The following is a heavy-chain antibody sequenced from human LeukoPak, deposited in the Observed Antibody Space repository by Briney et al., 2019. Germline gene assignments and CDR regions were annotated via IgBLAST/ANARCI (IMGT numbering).Heavy chain of an antibody. J-gene: IGHJ6*02. V-gene: IGHV5-10-1*01. CDR3: ARRTGFLFGMDV. CDR2: IDPSDSYT. Sequence: GESLKISCKGSGYSFTNYWITWVRQMPGKGLEWMGKIDPSDSYTNYSPSFQGHVTISADKSISTAYLQWSSLKASDTAMYYCARRTGFLFGMDVWGQGTPVTVSS. D-gene: IGHD6-19*01. CDR1: GYSFTNYW.